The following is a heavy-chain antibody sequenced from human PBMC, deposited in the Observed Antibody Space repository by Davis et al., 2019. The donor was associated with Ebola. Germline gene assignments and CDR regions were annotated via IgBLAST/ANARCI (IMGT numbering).Heavy chain of an antibody. CDR3: ARGNGDYLRLDS. J-gene: IGHJ4*02. CDR1: GGSISNYY. D-gene: IGHD4-17*01. Sequence: SETLSLTCTVSGGSISNYYWTWIRQAPGKGLEWIGYVYYSGYANYNPSLKSRVTISLDTSMTRFSLRLNSVTAADTAVYYCARGNGDYLRLDSCGQGTPVTVSS. CDR2: VYYSGYA. V-gene: IGHV4-59*01.